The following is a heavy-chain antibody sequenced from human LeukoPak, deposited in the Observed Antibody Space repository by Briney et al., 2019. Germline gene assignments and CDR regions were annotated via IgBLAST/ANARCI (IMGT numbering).Heavy chain of an antibody. Sequence: ASVKVSCKASGYTFTGYYLHWVRQAPGQGLEWMGWINPNSGGTNYAQKFQSRVTMTRDTSITTAYMELSGLRFDDTAVYYCARDVNSDAYWGQGTLVTVSS. CDR2: INPNSGGT. V-gene: IGHV1-2*02. CDR3: ARDVNSDAY. D-gene: IGHD5-24*01. CDR1: GYTFTGYY. J-gene: IGHJ4*02.